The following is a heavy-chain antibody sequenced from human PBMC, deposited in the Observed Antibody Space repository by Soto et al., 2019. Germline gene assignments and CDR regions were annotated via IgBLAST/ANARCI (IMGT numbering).Heavy chain of an antibody. V-gene: IGHV5-51*01. Sequence: GESLKISCKNSGDSFTTYWIGWVRQMPGKGLEWMGIIYPGGSDIRYSPSIQGQVTISADKSTNTVYLQWSSLKASDTAMYYCATRAWNVETGTVFDYWGQGTLVTVSS. CDR1: GDSFTTYW. CDR2: IYPGGSDI. CDR3: ATRAWNVETGTVFDY. D-gene: IGHD1-1*01. J-gene: IGHJ4*02.